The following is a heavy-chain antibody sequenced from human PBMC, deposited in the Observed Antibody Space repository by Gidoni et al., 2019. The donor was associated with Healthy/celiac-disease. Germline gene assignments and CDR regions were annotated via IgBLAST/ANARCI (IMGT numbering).Heavy chain of an antibody. J-gene: IGHJ1*01. V-gene: IGHV1-58*01. CDR1: GFTFTSSA. Sequence: QMQLVQSGPEVKKPGTSVKFSCKASGFTFTSSAVQWVRQARGQRLEWIGWIVVGSGNTNYAQKTQERVTITRDMSTSTAYMELSSLRSEDTAVYYCAAATYYDFWSGYLGNWGQGTLVTVSS. CDR2: IVVGSGNT. CDR3: AAATYYDFWSGYLGN. D-gene: IGHD3-3*01.